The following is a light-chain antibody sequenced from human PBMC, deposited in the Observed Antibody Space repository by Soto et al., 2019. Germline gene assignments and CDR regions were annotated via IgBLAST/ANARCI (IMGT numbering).Light chain of an antibody. J-gene: IGKJ1*01. Sequence: EIVLTQSPGTLSLSPGERATLSCRASQSVSSNYLAWYQQKPGLAPRLLIYGASSRATGIPDRFSGSGSGTDFTLTIRRLEPEDFAVYYCQQYGSSYPWTFGQGTKV. CDR3: QQYGSSYPWT. CDR2: GAS. V-gene: IGKV3-20*01. CDR1: QSVSSNY.